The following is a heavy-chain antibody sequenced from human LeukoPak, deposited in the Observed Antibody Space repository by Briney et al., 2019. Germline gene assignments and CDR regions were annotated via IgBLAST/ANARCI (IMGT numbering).Heavy chain of an antibody. Sequence: GGSLRLYCAASGFTFSSYAMSWVRQAPGKGLEWVSAISGSGGSTYYADSVKGRFTISRDNSKNTLYLQMNSLRAEDTALYYCTLGYSYGAVIDYWGQGTLVTVSS. V-gene: IGHV3-23*01. D-gene: IGHD5-18*01. J-gene: IGHJ4*02. CDR1: GFTFSSYA. CDR2: ISGSGGST. CDR3: TLGYSYGAVIDY.